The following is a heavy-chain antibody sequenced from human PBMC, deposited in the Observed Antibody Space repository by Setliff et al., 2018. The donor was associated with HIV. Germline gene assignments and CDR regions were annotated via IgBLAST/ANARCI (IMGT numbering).Heavy chain of an antibody. CDR2: ISGSSGYE. CDR1: GFTFNNYA. CDR3: AREVYRYDDGSESMDV. J-gene: IGHJ6*03. V-gene: IGHV3-21*06. Sequence: GGSLRLSCAASGFTFNNYAMGWVRQAPGKGLEWVSAISGSSGYEYYADSVKGRFTISRDSAKNSLYLQTSSLRAEDTAVYYCAREVYRYDDGSESMDVWGKGTTVTVSS. D-gene: IGHD5-18*01.